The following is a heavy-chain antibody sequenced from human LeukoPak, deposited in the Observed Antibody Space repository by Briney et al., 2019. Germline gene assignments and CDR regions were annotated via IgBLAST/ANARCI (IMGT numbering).Heavy chain of an antibody. Sequence: SETLSLTCTVSGGSSSSTDYYWGWIRQPPGKGLEWMGNIYYSGSTYYNPSLKSRVTISVDTSKNQFSLKMRSVTAADTAVYYCARYDRYNFHFFIDYWGQGTLVTVSS. V-gene: IGHV4-39*07. CDR3: ARYDRYNFHFFIDY. D-gene: IGHD1-1*01. CDR2: IYYSGST. J-gene: IGHJ4*02. CDR1: GGSSSSTDYY.